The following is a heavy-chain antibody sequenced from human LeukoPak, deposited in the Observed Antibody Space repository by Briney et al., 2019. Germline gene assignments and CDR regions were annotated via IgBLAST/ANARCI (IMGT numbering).Heavy chain of an antibody. D-gene: IGHD6-6*01. CDR2: INHSGST. CDR3: ASGIQYSRYYYGMDV. CDR1: GGSFSGYY. J-gene: IGHJ6*02. Sequence: KPSETLSLTCAVYGGSFSGYYWSWIRQPPGKGLEWIGEINHSGSTNYNPSLKSRVTVSVDTSKNQFSLKLSSVTAADTAVYYCASGIQYSRYYYGMDVWGQGTTVTVSS. V-gene: IGHV4-34*01.